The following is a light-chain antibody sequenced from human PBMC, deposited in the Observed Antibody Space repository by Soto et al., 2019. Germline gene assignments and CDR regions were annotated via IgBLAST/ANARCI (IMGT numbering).Light chain of an antibody. J-gene: IGLJ3*02. CDR1: SSNIGSNT. V-gene: IGLV1-44*01. Sequence: QSVLTQPPSASGTPGQRVTISCSGSSSNIGSNTVNWYQQLPGTAPKLLIYSNNQRPSGVPDRFSGSKSGTSASLAISGLPSEDEADYYCAACDDSLNAGVFGGGTQLTVL. CDR3: AACDDSLNAGV. CDR2: SNN.